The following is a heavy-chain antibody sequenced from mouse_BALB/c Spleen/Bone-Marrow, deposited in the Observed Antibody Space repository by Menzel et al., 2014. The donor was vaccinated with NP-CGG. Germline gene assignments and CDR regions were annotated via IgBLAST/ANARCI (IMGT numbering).Heavy chain of an antibody. V-gene: IGHV1-63*02. CDR2: IYPGGGYT. CDR1: GYTFTNYW. CDR3: AREEYGNYDRFIDY. J-gene: IGHJ2*01. Sequence: QVQLKDSGAELVRPGTSVKISCKASGYTFTNYWLSWVKQRPGHGLEWIGDIYPGGGYTNFNERFKGKATLTADTSSSTAYMQLSSLTSEDSAVYFCAREEYGNYDRFIDYWGQGTTLTVPS. D-gene: IGHD2-10*02.